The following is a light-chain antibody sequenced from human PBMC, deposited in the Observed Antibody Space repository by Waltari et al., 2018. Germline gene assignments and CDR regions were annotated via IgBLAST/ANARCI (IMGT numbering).Light chain of an antibody. V-gene: IGLV1-51*01. CDR1: SSNIGRTY. CDR2: DNN. J-gene: IGLJ1*01. Sequence: QSVLTQPPSVSAAPGQTVTVSCSGSSSNIGRTYISWYQQVPGTAPKLLIFDNNKRPSGVSDRFSGSKSGTSASLTITGLQTGDEADFYCGAWDTSLNAYIFGAGTRLTVL. CDR3: GAWDTSLNAYI.